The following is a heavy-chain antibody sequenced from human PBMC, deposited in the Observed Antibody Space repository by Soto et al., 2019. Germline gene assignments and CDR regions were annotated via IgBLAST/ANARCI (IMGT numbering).Heavy chain of an antibody. Sequence: SETLSLTCTVSGASIRSGDYYWSWIRQPPGKGLEWIGYIYYSGSTYYNPSLKSRVTMSVDTSKNQFSLKLSSVTAADTAGYYWASVETAMVTWGQGNLVTVSS. CDR3: ASVETAMVT. V-gene: IGHV4-30-4*01. D-gene: IGHD5-18*01. CDR2: IYYSGST. J-gene: IGHJ5*02. CDR1: GASIRSGDYY.